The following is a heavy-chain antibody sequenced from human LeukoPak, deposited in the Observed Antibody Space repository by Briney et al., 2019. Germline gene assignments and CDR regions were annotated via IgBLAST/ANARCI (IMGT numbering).Heavy chain of an antibody. D-gene: IGHD1-14*01. CDR2: ISGSGDST. CDR3: VRLSCTFGTTSRIFDY. Sequence: GGSLRLSCAASGFTFSSYAMSWVRQAPGKGLEWVSAISGSGDSTYYADSVKGRFNISRDNSQSTVYLRLNRLRAEDTAVYYCVRLSCTFGTTSRIFDYWGQGGLVSVSS. J-gene: IGHJ4*02. V-gene: IGHV3-23*01. CDR1: GFTFSSYA.